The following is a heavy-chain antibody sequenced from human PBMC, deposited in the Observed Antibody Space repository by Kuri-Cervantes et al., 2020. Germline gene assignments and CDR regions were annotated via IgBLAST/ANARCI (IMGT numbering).Heavy chain of an antibody. Sequence: LSLTCAASGFTFSSYSMNWVRQAPGKGLEWVSYISSSSSTIYYADSVKGRFTISRDNAKNSLYLQMNSLRDEDTAVYYCARTRAITIFGVVIRRWFDPWGRGTLVTVSS. J-gene: IGHJ5*02. V-gene: IGHV3-48*02. CDR2: ISSSSSTI. D-gene: IGHD3-3*01. CDR1: GFTFSSYS. CDR3: ARTRAITIFGVVIRRWFDP.